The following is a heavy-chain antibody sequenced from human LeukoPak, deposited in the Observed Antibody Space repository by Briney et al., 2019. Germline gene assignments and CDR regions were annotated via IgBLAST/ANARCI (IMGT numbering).Heavy chain of an antibody. J-gene: IGHJ4*02. CDR1: GFTFDDYV. Sequence: GRSLRLSCAASGFTFDDYVMHWVRQVSGKGLEWVSGISWNSGSIGYADSVKGRFTISRDNAKNSLYLQMNSLRAEDTALYYCARGEGYYDSSGYYQVFLPNGDWGQGTLVTVSS. V-gene: IGHV3-9*01. D-gene: IGHD3-22*01. CDR2: ISWNSGSI. CDR3: ARGEGYYDSSGYYQVFLPNGD.